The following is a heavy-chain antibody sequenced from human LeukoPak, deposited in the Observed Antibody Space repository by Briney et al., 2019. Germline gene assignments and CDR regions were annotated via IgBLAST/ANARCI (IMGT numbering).Heavy chain of an antibody. J-gene: IGHJ3*02. CDR3: ARDVLAAGATGTFDI. V-gene: IGHV3-7*03. CDR2: IKQDGSEK. CDR1: TFTFSNYW. Sequence: GGSLRLSCAASTFTFSNYWMSWVRQAPGKGLEWVANIKQDGSEKYYVDSVKGRFTISRDNAKTSLYLQMNSLRAEDTAVYYCARDVLAAGATGTFDIWGQATMVTVSS. D-gene: IGHD1-14*01.